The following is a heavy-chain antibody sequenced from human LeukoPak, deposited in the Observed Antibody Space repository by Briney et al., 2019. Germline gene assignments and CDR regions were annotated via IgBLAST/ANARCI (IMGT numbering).Heavy chain of an antibody. CDR3: ARADIVSRGFDP. CDR1: GGSISSSSYY. Sequence: PSETLSLTCTVSGGSISSSSYYWGWIRQPPGKGLEWIGSIYYSGSTYYNPSLKSRVTISVDTSKNQFSLKLSSVTAADTAVYYCARADIVSRGFDPWGQGTLVTVSS. D-gene: IGHD2-15*01. CDR2: IYYSGST. V-gene: IGHV4-39*07. J-gene: IGHJ5*02.